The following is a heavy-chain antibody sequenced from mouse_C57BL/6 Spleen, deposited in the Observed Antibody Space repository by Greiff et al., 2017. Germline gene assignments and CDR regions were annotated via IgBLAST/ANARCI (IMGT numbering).Heavy chain of an antibody. J-gene: IGHJ2*01. D-gene: IGHD1-1*01. Sequence: QVQLQQSGAELARPGASVKLSCKASGYTFTSYGISWVKQRTGQGLEWIGEIYPRSGNTYYNEKFKGKATLTADKSSSTAYMELRSLTSEDSAVYFCARRGFITTVVADFDYWGQGTTLTVSS. CDR2: IYPRSGNT. CDR1: GYTFTSYG. V-gene: IGHV1-81*01. CDR3: ARRGFITTVVADFDY.